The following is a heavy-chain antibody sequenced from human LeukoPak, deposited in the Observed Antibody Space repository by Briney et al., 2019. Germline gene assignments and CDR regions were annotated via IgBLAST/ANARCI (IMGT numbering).Heavy chain of an antibody. D-gene: IGHD4-17*01. Sequence: GGSLRLSCAASGFTFSGSAMHWVRQASGKGLEWVGRIRSKANNYATSYAASVKGRFTISRDDSKNTAYLQMNSLKIEDTAVYYCTSLDYGDYNYFDYWGQGTLVTVSS. CDR2: IRSKANNYAT. V-gene: IGHV3-73*01. J-gene: IGHJ4*02. CDR1: GFTFSGSA. CDR3: TSLDYGDYNYFDY.